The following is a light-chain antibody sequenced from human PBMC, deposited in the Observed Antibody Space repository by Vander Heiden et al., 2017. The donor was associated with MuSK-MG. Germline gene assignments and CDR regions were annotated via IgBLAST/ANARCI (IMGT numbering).Light chain of an antibody. CDR3: NSYTSSSTHV. J-gene: IGLJ1*01. V-gene: IGLV2-14*01. CDR2: EVN. CDR1: SSDVGGYNF. Sequence: QSALPQPASVSGSPGQSITISCTGTSSDVGGYNFVSWYQQHPGKAPKLMIYEVNNRPSGVSNRFSGSKSGNTASLTISGLQAEDEADYYCNSYTSSSTHVFGTGTKVTVL.